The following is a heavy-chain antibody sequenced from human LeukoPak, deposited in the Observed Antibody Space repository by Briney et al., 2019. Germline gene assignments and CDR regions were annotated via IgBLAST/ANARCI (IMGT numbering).Heavy chain of an antibody. V-gene: IGHV4-4*07. CDR3: AREARRYCTRTTCYMDFFFDY. CDR1: GGSVSDNH. Sequence: SETLSLTCDVSGGSVSDNHWSWIRLAAGKGLEWIGPIHSSGSTSYNPSLKSRVTLSIDTSKHEFALKLSSMTAADTAVYYCAREARRYCTRTTCYMDFFFDYWGQGTLVTVSS. CDR2: IHSSGST. D-gene: IGHD2-2*02. J-gene: IGHJ4*02.